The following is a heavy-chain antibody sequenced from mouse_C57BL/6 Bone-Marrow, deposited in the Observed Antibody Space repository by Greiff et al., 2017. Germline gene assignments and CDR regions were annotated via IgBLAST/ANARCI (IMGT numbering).Heavy chain of an antibody. CDR1: GSTFTSYW. J-gene: IGHJ4*01. CDR2: IHPNSGST. V-gene: IGHV1-64*01. CDR3: ARCRAMDY. Sequence: QVQLQQPGAELVKPGASVTLSCKASGSTFTSYWMHWVKQRPGQGLEWIVMIHPNSGSTNSNEKFKSKAPLTVDKSSSTAYMQLSSLTSEDAAVYYCARCRAMDYWGQGTSVTVSS. D-gene: IGHD6-1*01.